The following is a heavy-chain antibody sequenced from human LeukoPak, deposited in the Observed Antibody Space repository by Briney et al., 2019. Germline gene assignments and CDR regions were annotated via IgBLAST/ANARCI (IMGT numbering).Heavy chain of an antibody. J-gene: IGHJ5*02. CDR2: IDTTGDT. CDR3: SGDWFDP. Sequence: PGGSLRLSCAASGFTFNNYDMHWVRQATGKGLEWVSSIDTTGDTYYSGSVKGRFTISRENSKNSLYLQNCARGSCSGGGCYPSGDWFDPWGQGTLVTVSS. V-gene: IGHV3-13*01. CDR1: GFTFNNYD. D-gene: IGHD2-15*01.